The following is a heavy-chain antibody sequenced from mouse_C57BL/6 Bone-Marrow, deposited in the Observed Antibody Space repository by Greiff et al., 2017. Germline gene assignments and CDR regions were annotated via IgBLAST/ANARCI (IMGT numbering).Heavy chain of an antibody. D-gene: IGHD1-1*01. Sequence: VQLQQPGAELVKPGASVKVSCKASGYTFTSYWMHWVKQRPGQGLEWIGRIHPSGSDTNYNQKFKGKATLTVDKSSSTAYMQLSSLTSEDSAVYDCAIGTTTVRATGYFDVWGTGTTVTVSS. V-gene: IGHV1-74*01. J-gene: IGHJ1*03. CDR1: GYTFTSYW. CDR2: IHPSGSDT. CDR3: AIGTTTVRATGYFDV.